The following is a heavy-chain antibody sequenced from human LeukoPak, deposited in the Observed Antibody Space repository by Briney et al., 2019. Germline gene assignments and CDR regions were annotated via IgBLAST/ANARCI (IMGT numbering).Heavy chain of an antibody. CDR1: GYTFTSYG. CDR2: ISAYNGNT. Sequence: ASVKVSCKASGYTFTSYGISWVRQAPGQGLEWMGWISAYNGNTNYAQKLQGRVTMTTDTSTSTAYMELRSLRFDDTAVYYCARGGMITFGGVTRHFDYWGQGTLVTVSS. V-gene: IGHV1-18*04. CDR3: ARGGMITFGGVTRHFDY. D-gene: IGHD3-16*01. J-gene: IGHJ4*02.